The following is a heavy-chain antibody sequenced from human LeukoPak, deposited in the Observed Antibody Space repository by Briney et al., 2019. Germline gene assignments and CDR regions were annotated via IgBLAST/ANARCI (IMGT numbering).Heavy chain of an antibody. Sequence: ASVKVSWKASGYTFTSYDINWVRQATGQGLEWMGWMNPNSGNTGYAQKFQGRVTMTRNTSISTAYMELSSLRSEDTAVYYCARHPPGGYSYQKGNWFDPWGQGTLVTVSS. CDR3: ARHPPGGYSYQKGNWFDP. CDR1: GYTFTSYD. CDR2: MNPNSGNT. J-gene: IGHJ5*02. D-gene: IGHD5-18*01. V-gene: IGHV1-8*01.